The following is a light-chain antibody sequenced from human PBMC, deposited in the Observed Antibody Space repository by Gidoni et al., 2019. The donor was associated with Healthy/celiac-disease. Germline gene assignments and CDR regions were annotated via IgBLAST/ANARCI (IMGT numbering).Light chain of an antibody. Sequence: DIQMTQSPSSLSASVGDRVTINCRASQSISSYLNWYQQKPGKAPKLLIYAASSLQSGVPSRFSGSGSGTDFTLTISSLQPEDFATYYCQQSYSTLPYTFGQGTKLEIK. CDR2: AAS. CDR3: QQSYSTLPYT. J-gene: IGKJ2*01. V-gene: IGKV1-39*01. CDR1: QSISSY.